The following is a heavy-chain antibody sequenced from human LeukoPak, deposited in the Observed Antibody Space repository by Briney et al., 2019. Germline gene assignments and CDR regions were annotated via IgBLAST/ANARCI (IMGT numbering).Heavy chain of an antibody. J-gene: IGHJ4*02. V-gene: IGHV4-39*07. CDR1: GGSISSSSFY. CDR2: ISYTGET. D-gene: IGHD2-15*01. Sequence: PSDTLPLTCTVSGGSISSSSFYWGWFRQPPGKGLEWIGVISYTGETFYNPSLKSRLTISLDTSKSQFSLNVTSVTAADTAVYYCGRIFTSRGIGGPRVFWGQGNLVTVSS. CDR3: GRIFTSRGIGGPRVF.